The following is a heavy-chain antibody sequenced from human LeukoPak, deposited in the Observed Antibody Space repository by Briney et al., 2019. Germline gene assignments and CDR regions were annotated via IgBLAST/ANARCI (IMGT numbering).Heavy chain of an antibody. Sequence: SETLSLTCTVSGGSISSYYWSWIRQPPGKGLEWIGYIYYSGSTSYNPSLKSRVTISVDTSKNQFSLKLSSVTAADTAVYYCALVGATTRSFDYWGQGTLVTVSS. CDR3: ALVGATTRSFDY. CDR2: IYYSGST. CDR1: GGSISSYY. V-gene: IGHV4-59*01. D-gene: IGHD1-26*01. J-gene: IGHJ4*02.